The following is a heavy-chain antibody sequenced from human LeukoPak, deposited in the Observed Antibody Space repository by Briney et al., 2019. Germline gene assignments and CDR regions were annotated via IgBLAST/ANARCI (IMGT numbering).Heavy chain of an antibody. Sequence: SVKVSCKASGGTFSSYAISWVRQAPGQGLEWMGGIIPIFGTANYAQKFQGRVTITADESTSTAYMELSSLRSEDTAVYYCARDPEVVPRWDWFDPWGQGTLVTVSS. CDR2: IIPIFGTA. V-gene: IGHV1-69*13. D-gene: IGHD4-23*01. CDR1: GGTFSSYA. CDR3: ARDPEVVPRWDWFDP. J-gene: IGHJ5*02.